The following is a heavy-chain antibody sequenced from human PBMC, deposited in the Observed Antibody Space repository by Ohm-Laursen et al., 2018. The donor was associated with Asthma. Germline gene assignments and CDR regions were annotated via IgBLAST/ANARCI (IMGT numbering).Heavy chain of an antibody. D-gene: IGHD1-1*01. CDR1: GFTFRSYA. CDR2: ISWNSGSI. CDR3: AKDRATGTTMDFDY. Sequence: SLRLSCAASGFTFRSYAMHWVRQAPGEGLEWVSGISWNSGSIGYADSVKGRFTISRDNAKNSLYLQMNSLRAEDTALYYCAKDRATGTTMDFDYWGQGTLVTVSS. J-gene: IGHJ4*02. V-gene: IGHV3-9*01.